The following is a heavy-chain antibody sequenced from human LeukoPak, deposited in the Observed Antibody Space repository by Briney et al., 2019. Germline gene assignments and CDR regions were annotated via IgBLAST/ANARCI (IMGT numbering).Heavy chain of an antibody. CDR3: ARDLQAYSGHYGEGGYYFDY. D-gene: IGHD4-17*01. CDR1: GYTFTGYY. CDR2: INPNSGGT. J-gene: IGHJ4*02. V-gene: IGHV1-2*02. Sequence: GASVKVSCKASGYTFTGYYMHWVRQAPGQGLEWMGWINPNSGGTNYAQKFQGRVTMTRDTSISTAYMELSRLRSDDTAVYYCARDLQAYSGHYGEGGYYFDYWGQGTLVTVSS.